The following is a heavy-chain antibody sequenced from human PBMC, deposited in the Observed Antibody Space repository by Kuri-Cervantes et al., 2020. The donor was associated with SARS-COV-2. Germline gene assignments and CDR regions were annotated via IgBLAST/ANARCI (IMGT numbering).Heavy chain of an antibody. CDR2: LYYSGST. CDR1: GGSISTYY. J-gene: IGHJ2*01. D-gene: IGHD1-26*01. CDR3: ARREYWYFDL. Sequence: SETLSLTCTVSGGSISTYYWSWIRQPPGKGLEWIGYLYYSGSTNYNPSLKSRVTISLDTSKNQFSLELSSVTAADTAVYYCARREYWYFDLWGRGTLVTVSS. V-gene: IGHV4-59*01.